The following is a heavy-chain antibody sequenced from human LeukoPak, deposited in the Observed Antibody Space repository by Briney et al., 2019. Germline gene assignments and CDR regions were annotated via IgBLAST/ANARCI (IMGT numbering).Heavy chain of an antibody. J-gene: IGHJ4*02. CDR1: GGSISSGGYY. CDR3: ARDGNAVAGVFDY. Sequence: PSETLSLTCTVSGGSISSGGYYWSWIRQPPGKGLEWIGEINHSGSTNYNPSLKSRVTISVDTSKNQFSLKLSSVTAADTAVYYCARDGNAVAGVFDYWGQGTLVTVSS. CDR2: INHSGST. V-gene: IGHV4-39*07. D-gene: IGHD6-19*01.